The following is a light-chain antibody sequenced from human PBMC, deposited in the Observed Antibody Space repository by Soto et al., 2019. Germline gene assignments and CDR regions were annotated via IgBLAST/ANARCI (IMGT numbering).Light chain of an antibody. J-gene: IGLJ1*01. Sequence: QSALTQPRSVSGSPGQSVTISCTGTSSDVGGYNYVSWYQQHPGKAPKVMIYDVSERPSGVPDRFSGSKSGNTASLTISGHQAEDEADYYCCSYAGSPRDVFGPGTKLTVL. CDR2: DVS. CDR1: SSDVGGYNY. CDR3: CSYAGSPRDV. V-gene: IGLV2-11*01.